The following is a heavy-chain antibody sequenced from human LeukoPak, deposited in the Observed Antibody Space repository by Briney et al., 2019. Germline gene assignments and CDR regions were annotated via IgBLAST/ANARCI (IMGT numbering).Heavy chain of an antibody. V-gene: IGHV4-39*07. CDR1: GGSISSYY. CDR3: ARGLSSDFDY. Sequence: TPSETLSLTCTVSGGSISSYYWGWIRQPPGKGLEWIGSIYYSGSTYYNPSLKSRVTISVDKSKNQFSLKLSSVTAADTAVYYCARGLSSDFDYWGQGTLVTVSS. D-gene: IGHD3-22*01. J-gene: IGHJ4*02. CDR2: IYYSGST.